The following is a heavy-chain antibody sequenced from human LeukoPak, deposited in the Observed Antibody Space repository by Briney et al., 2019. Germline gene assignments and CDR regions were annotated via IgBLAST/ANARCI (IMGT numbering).Heavy chain of an antibody. CDR3: ARESPYDSSGYYNRGSAFDI. CDR1: GFTFSSYS. V-gene: IGHV3-21*01. D-gene: IGHD3-22*01. Sequence: PGGSLRLSCAASGFTFSSYSMNWVRQAPGKGLEWVSSISSSSSYIYYADSVKGRFTISRDNAKNSLYLQMNSLRAEDTAVYYCARESPYDSSGYYNRGSAFDIWGQGTMVTVSS. J-gene: IGHJ3*02. CDR2: ISSSSSYI.